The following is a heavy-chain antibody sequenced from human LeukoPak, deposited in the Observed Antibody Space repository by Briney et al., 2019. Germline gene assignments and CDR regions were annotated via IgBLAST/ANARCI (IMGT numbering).Heavy chain of an antibody. CDR1: GFTFSSYA. CDR3: AKPARTDYVDY. CDR2: INAGGGST. D-gene: IGHD1-14*01. Sequence: SGGSLRLSCAASGFTFSSYAMNWVRQAPGKGLEWVSAINAGGGSTYYADSVKGRFTISRDNSKNTLYLQMNSLRAEDTAVYYCAKPARTDYVDYWGQGTLVTVSS. J-gene: IGHJ4*02. V-gene: IGHV3-23*01.